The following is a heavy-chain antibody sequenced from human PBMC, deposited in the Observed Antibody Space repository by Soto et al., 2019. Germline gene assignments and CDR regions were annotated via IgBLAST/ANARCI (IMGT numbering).Heavy chain of an antibody. CDR2: IKQDGSEK. CDR3: AREIMVRGVRPNWFDP. V-gene: IGHV3-7*05. CDR1: GFTFSSYW. J-gene: IGHJ5*02. Sequence: PGGSLRLSCAASGFTFSSYWMSWVRQAPGKGLEWVANIKQDGSEKYYVDSVKGRFTISRDNAKNSLYLQMNSLRAEDTAVYYCAREIMVRGVRPNWFDPWGQGTLVTVSS. D-gene: IGHD3-10*01.